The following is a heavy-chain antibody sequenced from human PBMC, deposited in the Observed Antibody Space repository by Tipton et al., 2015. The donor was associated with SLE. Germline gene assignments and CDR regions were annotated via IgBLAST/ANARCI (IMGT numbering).Heavy chain of an antibody. CDR3: ARLVAVAGTGYFDL. CDR1: SDSISSYY. D-gene: IGHD6-19*01. V-gene: IGHV4-4*09. J-gene: IGHJ2*01. CDR2: ISSSGRD. Sequence: TLSLTCTVSSDSISSYYWSWIRQPPGKGLEWIGSISSSGRDYYNPSLRSRVTISGDTSKNHFSLKLSSVTAADTAVYYCARLVAVAGTGYFDLWGRGTLVTVSS.